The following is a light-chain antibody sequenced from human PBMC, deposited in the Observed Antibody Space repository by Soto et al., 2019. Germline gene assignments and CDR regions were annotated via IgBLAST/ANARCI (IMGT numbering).Light chain of an antibody. J-gene: IGKJ1*01. V-gene: IGKV1-39*01. Sequence: DIQMTQSPSSLSASVGDRVTITCGASQSISSYLNWYQQKPGKAPKLLIYAASSLQSGVPSRLSGSGSGTDFTLTISSLQPEDFATYYCQQYNSYPWTFGQGTQVDIK. CDR2: AAS. CDR3: QQYNSYPWT. CDR1: QSISSY.